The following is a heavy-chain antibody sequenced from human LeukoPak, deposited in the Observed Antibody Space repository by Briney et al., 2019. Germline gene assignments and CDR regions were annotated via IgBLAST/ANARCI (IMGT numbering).Heavy chain of an antibody. CDR1: GFTFSDYW. V-gene: IGHV3-74*01. CDR2: INSDGTSP. Sequence: PGGSLRLSCAASGFTFSDYWMHWVRQGPGKGLVWVSRINSDGTSPSYADSVKGRFTISRDNAKNTLYLQMNSLGAEDTAAYYCTRDPGYWGQGTLVTVSS. CDR3: TRDPGY. J-gene: IGHJ4*02.